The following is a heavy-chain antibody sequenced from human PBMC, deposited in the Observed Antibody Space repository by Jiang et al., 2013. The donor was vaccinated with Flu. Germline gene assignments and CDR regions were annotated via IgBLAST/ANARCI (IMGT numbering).Heavy chain of an antibody. Sequence: MASGYTFTAYYIHWVRQAPGQGLEWMGWINPSSGGTKYAQKFQGRVTMTRDPSISTAYMDLSSLRSDDTAIYYCARSIPSAGLQGLGWFDPWGQGTLVTVSS. V-gene: IGHV1-2*02. CDR1: GYTFTAYY. D-gene: IGHD6-13*01. J-gene: IGHJ5*02. CDR2: INPSSGGT. CDR3: ARSIPSAGLQGLGWFDP.